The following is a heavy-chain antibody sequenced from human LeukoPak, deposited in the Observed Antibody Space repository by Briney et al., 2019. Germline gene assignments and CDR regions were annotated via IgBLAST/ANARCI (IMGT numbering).Heavy chain of an antibody. Sequence: PSETLSLTCTVSGGSISSYYWSWIRQPPGKGPEWIGYIYYSGSTNYNPSLKSRVTISVDTSKNQFSLKLSSVTAADTAVYYCAREEKYSSSFDAFDIWGQGTMVTVSS. J-gene: IGHJ3*02. CDR3: AREEKYSSSFDAFDI. CDR1: GGSISSYY. D-gene: IGHD6-6*01. V-gene: IGHV4-59*01. CDR2: IYYSGST.